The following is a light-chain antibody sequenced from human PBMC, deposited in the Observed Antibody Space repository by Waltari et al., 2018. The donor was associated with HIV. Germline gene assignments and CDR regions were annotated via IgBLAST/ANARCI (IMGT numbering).Light chain of an antibody. CDR2: ENS. Sequence: QPVLTQPPSVSASPGQNVTVSCSGSGPNIGNHYVSWYQQFPGKAPRLLFYENSRRASGTPGRFSASKSGPTATLDITGLQIGDEADYYCGTKDDNIILGLFGTGTWVTVL. V-gene: IGLV1-51*01. CDR1: GPNIGNHY. J-gene: IGLJ1*01. CDR3: GTKDDNIILGL.